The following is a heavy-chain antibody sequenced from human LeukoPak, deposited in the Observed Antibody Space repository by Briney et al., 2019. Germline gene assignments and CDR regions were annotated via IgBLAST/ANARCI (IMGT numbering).Heavy chain of an antibody. V-gene: IGHV1-8*01. CDR1: GYTFTSYD. CDR3: ARGHPTDYGGKARPGY. J-gene: IGHJ4*02. Sequence: ASVKVSCKASGYTFTSYDINWVRQATGQGLEWMGWMNPNSGNTGYAQKFQGRVTTTRNTSISTAYMELSSLGSEDTAVYCCARGHPTDYGGKARPGYWGQGTLVTVSS. CDR2: MNPNSGNT. D-gene: IGHD4-23*01.